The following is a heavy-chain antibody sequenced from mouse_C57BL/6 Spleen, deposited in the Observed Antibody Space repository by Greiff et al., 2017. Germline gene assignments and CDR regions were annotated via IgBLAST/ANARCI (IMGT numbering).Heavy chain of an antibody. J-gene: IGHJ4*01. CDR2: IDPSDSET. V-gene: IGHV1-52*01. CDR1: GYTFTSYW. Sequence: QVQLQQPGAELVRPGSSVKLSCKASGYTFTSYWMHWVKQRPIQGLEWIGNIDPSDSETHYNQKFKDKATLTVDKSSSTAYMQLSSLTSEDSAVYYCARAMIYDGYYPYAMDYWGQGTSVTVSS. CDR3: ARAMIYDGYYPYAMDY. D-gene: IGHD2-3*01.